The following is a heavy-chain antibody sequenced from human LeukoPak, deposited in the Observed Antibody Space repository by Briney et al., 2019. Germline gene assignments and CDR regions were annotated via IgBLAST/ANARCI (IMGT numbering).Heavy chain of an antibody. J-gene: IGHJ4*02. D-gene: IGHD2-15*01. CDR2: FDPEDGET. CDR1: GYTLTELS. CDR3: ARDPRVVVAATSYFDY. Sequence: ASVKVSCKVSGYTLTELSMHWVRQAPGKGLEWMGGFDPEDGETIYAQKFQGRVTITADKSTSTAYMELSSLRSEDTAVYYCARDPRVVVAATSYFDYWGQGTLVTVSS. V-gene: IGHV1-24*01.